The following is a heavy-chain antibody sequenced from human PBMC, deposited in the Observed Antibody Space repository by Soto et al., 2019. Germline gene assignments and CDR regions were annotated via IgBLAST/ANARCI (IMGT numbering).Heavy chain of an antibody. Sequence: QITLKESGPTLVKPTQTLTLTCTFSGFSLTTDRVGVGWIRQPPGEALEWLAVIYWDDSKTYRPSLESRLTITKDTSKNQVALTMTNIDSLDTATYYCAHAYGGRSLYWGQGTRVTVSS. J-gene: IGHJ4*02. CDR1: GFSLTTDRVG. CDR3: AHAYGGRSLY. V-gene: IGHV2-5*02. CDR2: IYWDDSK. D-gene: IGHD1-26*01.